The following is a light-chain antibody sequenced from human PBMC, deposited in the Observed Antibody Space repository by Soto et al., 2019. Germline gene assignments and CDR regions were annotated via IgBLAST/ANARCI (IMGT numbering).Light chain of an antibody. V-gene: IGLV2-14*03. CDR1: SSDVGGYNY. J-gene: IGLJ1*01. Sequence: QCVLTQPASVSGSAGQSITISCTGTSSDVGGYNYVSWYQHHPGKAPKLIIYDVSNRPSGVSNRFSGSKSGNTASLTISGLQPEDEADYYCSSYTTSNTRQIVFGTGTKVTVL. CDR2: DVS. CDR3: SSYTTSNTRQIV.